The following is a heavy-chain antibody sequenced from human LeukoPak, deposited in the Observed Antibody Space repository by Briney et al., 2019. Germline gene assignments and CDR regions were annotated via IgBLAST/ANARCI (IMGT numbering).Heavy chain of an antibody. J-gene: IGHJ4*02. CDR1: GFTFSTYG. Sequence: PGGSLRLSCVASGFTFSTYGMNWVRQAPGKGLEWLSYIGTTSSTIYYADSVKGRFTISRDDAKNSLYLQMNSLRDEDTAVYYCARDHGYAFDYWGQGTLVTVSS. D-gene: IGHD5-12*01. CDR2: IGTTSSTI. CDR3: ARDHGYAFDY. V-gene: IGHV3-48*02.